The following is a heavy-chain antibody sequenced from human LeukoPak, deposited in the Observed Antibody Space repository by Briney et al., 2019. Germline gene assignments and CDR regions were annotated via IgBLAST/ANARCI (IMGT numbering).Heavy chain of an antibody. CDR1: GFTFSIYA. D-gene: IGHD3-22*01. J-gene: IGHJ4*02. CDR2: ITSSGDGT. V-gene: IGHV3-23*01. Sequence: GGSLRLSCAASGFTFSIYAMSWVRQAPGKGLQWVSSITSSGDGTYYADSVKGRFTISRDNSENMLYLQMNSLRVEDTAVYFCARDRPNYYGSNGHYYRRDGDYWGQGTLVTVSS. CDR3: ARDRPNYYGSNGHYYRRDGDY.